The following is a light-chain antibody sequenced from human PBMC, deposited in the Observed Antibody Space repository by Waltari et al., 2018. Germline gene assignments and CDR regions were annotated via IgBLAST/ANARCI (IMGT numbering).Light chain of an antibody. J-gene: IGKJ1*01. CDR3: QQANSFPSA. V-gene: IGKV3D-20*02. CDR2: DAS. CDR1: QSVNNNY. Sequence: EIVLTQSPGTLSLSPGERATLSCRASQSVNNNYLAWYQQKPGQAPRLLMYDASSRATGIPDRFSGSGSGTDFILTISRLEPEDFATYYCQQANSFPSAFDQGTKVEIK.